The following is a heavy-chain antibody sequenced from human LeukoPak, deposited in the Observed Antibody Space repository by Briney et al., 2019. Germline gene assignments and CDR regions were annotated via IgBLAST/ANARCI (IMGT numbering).Heavy chain of an antibody. J-gene: IGHJ4*02. CDR1: GDSVTNDFF. CDR3: ARWASISREPGGFFDH. V-gene: IGHV4-38-2*02. D-gene: IGHD1-14*01. CDR2: FCLGRDT. Sequence: TSETLSLTCTVSGDSVTNDFFWGWVRQPPGKELEWIGSFCLGRDTYYRPSLKSRVTISVDTSKNQFSLNLNSVTAADTAVYYCARWASISREPGGFFDHWGQGTPVTVSS.